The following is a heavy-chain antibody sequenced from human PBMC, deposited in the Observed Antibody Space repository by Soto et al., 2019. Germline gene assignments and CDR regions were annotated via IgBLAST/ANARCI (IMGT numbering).Heavy chain of an antibody. CDR2: ISDSGYTI. Sequence: EVQLVESGGGLVQPGGSLRLSCAASGFSFSSYEMIWVRQSPGKGLEWISYISDSGYTIHYADSVKGRFTISRDNAKNSLYLQMNSLRAEDTAMYFCASTVIPQIEYFQHWGQGTLVTVSS. CDR1: GFSFSSYE. V-gene: IGHV3-48*03. CDR3: ASTVIPQIEYFQH. J-gene: IGHJ1*01. D-gene: IGHD4-4*01.